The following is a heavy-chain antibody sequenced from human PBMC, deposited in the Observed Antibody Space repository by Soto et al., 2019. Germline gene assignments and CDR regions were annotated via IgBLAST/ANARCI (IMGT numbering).Heavy chain of an antibody. J-gene: IGHJ4*02. CDR3: AKYWGATRGYFDS. V-gene: IGHV3-23*01. D-gene: IGHD3-16*01. CDR2: IGGRGETT. CDR1: GFSFYTYA. Sequence: EGQLLESGGGLVQPGGSLRLSCVASGFSFYTYAMSWVRQAPGKGLEWVSAIGGRGETTFYAESVKGRFTISRDNSKDTLYLQMNSLRPEDAAIYYCAKYWGATRGYFDSWGQGTLVTVSS.